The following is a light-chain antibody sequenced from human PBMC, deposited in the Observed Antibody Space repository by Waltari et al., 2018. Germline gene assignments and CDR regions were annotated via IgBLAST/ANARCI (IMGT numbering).Light chain of an antibody. J-gene: IGKJ2*01. V-gene: IGKV4-1*01. Sequence: DIVMTQSPDSLAVSLGEGATITCKSSQSVLYSSNNKNYLAWYQQKPGQPPKLLIYWASTRESGVPDRFSGSGSGTDFTLTISSLQAEDVAVYYCQQYYSIPYTFGQGTKLEIK. CDR1: QSVLYSSNNKNY. CDR3: QQYYSIPYT. CDR2: WAS.